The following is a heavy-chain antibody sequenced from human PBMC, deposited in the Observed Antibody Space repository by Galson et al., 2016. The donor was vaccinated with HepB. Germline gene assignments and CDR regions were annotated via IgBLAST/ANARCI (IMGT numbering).Heavy chain of an antibody. D-gene: IGHD3-16*01. V-gene: IGHV4-34*01. CDR3: ATGGRRWGEWFRSNAMDV. CDR1: GGSFSDYY. J-gene: IGHJ6*02. Sequence: SETLSLTCAVYGGSFSDYYWNWVRQPPGKGLEWTGESNPSGRTNYNPSLKSRATISVDTSKNQFSLKLTSVTAADTALYYCATGGRRWGEWFRSNAMDVWGQGTTVTVFS. CDR2: SNPSGRT.